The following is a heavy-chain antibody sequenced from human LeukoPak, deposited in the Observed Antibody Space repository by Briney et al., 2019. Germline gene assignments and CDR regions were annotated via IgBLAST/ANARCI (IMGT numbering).Heavy chain of an antibody. CDR1: GSSISSYY. CDR3: AVVPAAYRWFDP. CDR2: IYTSGST. V-gene: IGHV4-4*07. Sequence: SETLSLTCTVSGSSISSYYWSWIRQPAGKGLEWIGRIYTSGSTNYNPSLKSRVTISVDTSKNQFSLKLSSVTAADTAVYYCAVVPAAYRWFDPWGQGTLVTVSS. J-gene: IGHJ5*02. D-gene: IGHD2-2*01.